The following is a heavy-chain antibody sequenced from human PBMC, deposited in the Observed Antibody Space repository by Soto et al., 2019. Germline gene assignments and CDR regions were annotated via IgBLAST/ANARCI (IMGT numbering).Heavy chain of an antibody. CDR2: IYTSGST. J-gene: IGHJ6*02. CDR3: AREEVGATYYYYYGMDV. Sequence: SETLSLTCTVSGGSTSSYYWSWIRQPAGKGLEWIGRIYTSGSTNYNPSLKSRVTMSVDTSKNQFSLKLSSVTAADTAVYYCAREEVGATYYYYYGMDVWGQGTTVTVYS. CDR1: GGSTSSYY. D-gene: IGHD1-26*01. V-gene: IGHV4-4*07.